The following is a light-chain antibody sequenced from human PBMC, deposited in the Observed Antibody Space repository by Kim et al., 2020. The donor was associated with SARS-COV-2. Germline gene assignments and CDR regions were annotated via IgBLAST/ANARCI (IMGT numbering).Light chain of an antibody. J-gene: IGLJ2*01. V-gene: IGLV3-1*01. CDR2: QDS. CDR1: KLGDKY. CDR3: QAWDSSTVV. Sequence: SPGQPASITCSGDKLGDKYACWYQQKPGQSPVLVIYQDSKRPSGIPERFSGSNSGNTATLTISGTQAMDEADYYCQAWDSSTVVFGGGTQLTVL.